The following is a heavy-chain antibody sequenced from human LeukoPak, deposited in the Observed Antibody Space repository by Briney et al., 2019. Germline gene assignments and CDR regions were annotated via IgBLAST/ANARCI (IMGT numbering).Heavy chain of an antibody. V-gene: IGHV4-59*01. CDR2: IYYSGST. CDR1: GGSISSYY. CDR3: ARTYGDYVYFDY. D-gene: IGHD4-17*01. Sequence: PSETLSLTCTVSGGSISSYYWSWIRQPPGKGLGWIGYIYYSGSTNYNPSLKSRVTISVDTSKNQFSLKLSSVTAADTAVYYCARTYGDYVYFDYWGQGTLVTVSS. J-gene: IGHJ4*02.